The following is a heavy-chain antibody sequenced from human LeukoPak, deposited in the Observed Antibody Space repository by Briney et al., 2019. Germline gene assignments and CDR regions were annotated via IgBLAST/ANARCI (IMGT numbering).Heavy chain of an antibody. Sequence: QPSDTLSLTCTVSDYSIRSGYYWGWIRQPPGKGLEWIATIYHTGSTYYNPSLKSRVTMSVDTSKNQFSLKLSSVTAADTAVYYCARATRVRITIFGVVTQKRGNWFDPWGQGTLVTVSS. V-gene: IGHV4-38-2*02. CDR2: IYHTGST. CDR3: ARATRVRITIFGVVTQKRGNWFDP. D-gene: IGHD3-3*01. CDR1: DYSIRSGYY. J-gene: IGHJ5*02.